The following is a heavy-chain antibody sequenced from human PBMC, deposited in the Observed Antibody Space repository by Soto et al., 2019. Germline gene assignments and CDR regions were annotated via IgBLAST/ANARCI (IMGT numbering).Heavy chain of an antibody. Sequence: GGSLRLSCAASGFTFSSYSMNWVRQAPGKGLEWVSYISSSSSTIYYTDSVKGRFTISRDNANNSLYLQMNSLRDEDTAVYYCARSRADGRYAFDYWGQGTLVTVSS. CDR3: ARSRADGRYAFDY. CDR1: GFTFSSYS. D-gene: IGHD3-9*01. CDR2: ISSSSSTI. V-gene: IGHV3-48*02. J-gene: IGHJ4*02.